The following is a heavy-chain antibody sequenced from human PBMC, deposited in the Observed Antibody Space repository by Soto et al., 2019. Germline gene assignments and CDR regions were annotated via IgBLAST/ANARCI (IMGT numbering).Heavy chain of an antibody. V-gene: IGHV3-33*01. Sequence: GGSLRLSCAASGFTFSNYGMHWVRQGPGKGLEWVAVIWSDGSNKYYADSVKGRFTISRDNSKNTLYLQMNSLRAEDTAVYYCARPVSGKGLGWFDPWGQGTLVTVSS. CDR2: IWSDGSNK. J-gene: IGHJ5*02. CDR1: GFTFSNYG. D-gene: IGHD3-10*01. CDR3: ARPVSGKGLGWFDP.